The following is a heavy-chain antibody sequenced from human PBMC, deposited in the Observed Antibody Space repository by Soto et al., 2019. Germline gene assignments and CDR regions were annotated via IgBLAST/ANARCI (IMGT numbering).Heavy chain of an antibody. CDR1: GFTFSSYW. V-gene: IGHV3-7*01. CDR2: IKQDGSEK. D-gene: IGHD2-15*01. Sequence: EVQLVESGGGLVQPGGSLRLSCAASGFTFSSYWMSWVRQAPGKGLEWVANIKQDGSEKYYVDSVKGRFTISRDNAKNSLYLEMNSRRAEDTAVCYCARGGGSGDDWGQGTLVTVSS. CDR3: ARGGGSGDD. J-gene: IGHJ4*02.